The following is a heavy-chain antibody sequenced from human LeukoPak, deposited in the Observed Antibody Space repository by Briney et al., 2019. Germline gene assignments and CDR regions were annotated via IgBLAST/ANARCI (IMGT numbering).Heavy chain of an antibody. V-gene: IGHV1-8*01. CDR1: GYTFTSYD. J-gene: IGHJ4*02. Sequence: ASVKVSCKASGYTFTSYDINWVRQATGQGLEWMGRMNPNSGNTGYAQKFQGRVTMTRNTSISTAYMELSSLRSEDTAVDYCASNWARGSSGWYRWGQGTLVTVSS. CDR3: ASNWARGSSGWYR. CDR2: MNPNSGNT. D-gene: IGHD6-19*01.